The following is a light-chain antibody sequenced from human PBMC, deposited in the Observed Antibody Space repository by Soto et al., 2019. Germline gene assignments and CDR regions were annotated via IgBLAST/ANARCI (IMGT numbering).Light chain of an antibody. CDR3: QQRGSWPWLT. V-gene: IGKV3-11*01. CDR1: QTVNNY. Sequence: EIVLKQSPGTLSLSPGERATLSCRTSQTVNNYLAWYQQKPGQAPRLVIYDASNRATGIPARFSGSGSGTAFTLTINSLEPEDSAVYYCQQRGSWPWLTFGGGTRVEI. CDR2: DAS. J-gene: IGKJ4*01.